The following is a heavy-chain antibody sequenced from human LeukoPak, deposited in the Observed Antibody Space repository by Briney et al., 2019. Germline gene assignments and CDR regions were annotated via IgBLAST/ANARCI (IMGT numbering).Heavy chain of an antibody. CDR2: SHYSGST. J-gene: IGHJ4*02. D-gene: IGHD6-13*01. V-gene: IGHV4-30-4*01. CDR3: ARGLRKLPAAGTYYFDY. CDR1: GGSLSSGDIY. Sequence: SETLCLTCRVSGGSLSSGDIYWSWIGPPPGQGLVWIGYSHYSGSTYHNPSLMSRVTISKDTSKTQFSLRLSSVTAADTAVYYCARGLRKLPAAGTYYFDYWGQGTLGTVSS.